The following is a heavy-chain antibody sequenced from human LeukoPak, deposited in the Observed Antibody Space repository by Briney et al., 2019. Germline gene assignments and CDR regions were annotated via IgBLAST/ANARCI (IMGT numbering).Heavy chain of an antibody. J-gene: IGHJ4*02. CDR1: GGSISSSSYY. V-gene: IGHV4-39*07. CDR2: IYCSGST. Sequence: SETLSLTCTVSGGSISSSSYYWGWIRQPPGKGLVWIGSIYCSGSTYYNPSLKSRVTISVATSKNQFSLKLSSVTAAATAVYYCASSDSSGWSPLDYWGQGTLVTVSS. CDR3: ASSDSSGWSPLDY. D-gene: IGHD6-19*01.